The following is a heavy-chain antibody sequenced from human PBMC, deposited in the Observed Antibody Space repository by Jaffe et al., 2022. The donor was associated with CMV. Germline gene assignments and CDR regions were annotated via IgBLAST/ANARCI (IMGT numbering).Heavy chain of an antibody. D-gene: IGHD3-10*01. CDR1: GFTFSNAW. CDR3: TTDLTFGELLAHDY. J-gene: IGHJ4*02. V-gene: IGHV3-15*01. CDR2: IKSKTDGGTT. Sequence: EVQLVESGGGLVKPGGSLRLSCAASGFTFSNAWMSWVRQAPGKGLEWVGRIKSKTDGGTTDYAAPVKGRFTISRDDSKNTLYLQMNSLKTEDTAVYYCTTDLTFGELLAHDYWGQGTLVTVSS.